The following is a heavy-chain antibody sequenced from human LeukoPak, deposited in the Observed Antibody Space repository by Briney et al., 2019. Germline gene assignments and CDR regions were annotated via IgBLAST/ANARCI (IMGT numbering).Heavy chain of an antibody. V-gene: IGHV3-48*03. D-gene: IGHD1-26*01. J-gene: IGHJ6*03. CDR3: ARVGLAPYYYYMDV. CDR1: GFSISSYE. CDR2: ISSSGSTI. Sequence: GGSLRLSCAASGFSISSYEMNWVRQAPGKGLEWVSHISSSGSTIWYADSVKGRFTISRDNAKNSLYLQMNSLRAEDTAVYYCARVGLAPYYYYMDVWGEGTTVTVSS.